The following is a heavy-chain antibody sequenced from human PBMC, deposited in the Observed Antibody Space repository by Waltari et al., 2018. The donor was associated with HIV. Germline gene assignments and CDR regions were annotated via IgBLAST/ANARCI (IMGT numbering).Heavy chain of an antibody. D-gene: IGHD2-2*01. CDR1: AFCVSDNY. CDR3: ARALTRGLWDS. Sequence: VQLVASGGGLIQPGGSLSLSCPASAFCVSDNYMSWVRQAPGKRPEWVSVVYLGGSTDYADSVRGRFTTSRDESKNMLYLQMNSLRAEDTAVYYCARALTRGLWDSWGQGTLVSVSS. CDR2: VYLGGST. J-gene: IGHJ4*02. V-gene: IGHV3-53*01.